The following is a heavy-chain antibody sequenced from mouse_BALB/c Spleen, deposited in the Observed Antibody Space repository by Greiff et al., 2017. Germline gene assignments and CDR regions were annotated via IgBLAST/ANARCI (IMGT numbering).Heavy chain of an antibody. Sequence: QVQLQQSGAELVRPGASVKLSCKASGYTFTSYWINWVKQRPGQGLEWIGNIYPSDSYTNYNQKFKDKATLTVDKSSSTAYMQLSSPTSEDSAVYYCTRYDDYWGQGTTLTVSS. CDR3: TRYDDY. J-gene: IGHJ2*01. CDR1: GYTFTSYW. CDR2: IYPSDSYT. V-gene: IGHV1-69*02. D-gene: IGHD2-14*01.